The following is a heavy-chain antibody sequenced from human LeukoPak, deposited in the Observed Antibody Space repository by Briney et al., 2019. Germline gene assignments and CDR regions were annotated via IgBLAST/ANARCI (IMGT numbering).Heavy chain of an antibody. CDR3: ARLTVAAFDN. Sequence: GESLKISCKGSGYSYTMYWIGWVRQMPGKGLEWMGNIYLDDSDIKYSPSFQGQVTISADKSISTAYLQWNSLQASDTAIYYCARLTVAAFDNWGQGTLVTVSS. CDR2: IYLDDSDI. J-gene: IGHJ4*02. D-gene: IGHD6-19*01. CDR1: GYSYTMYW. V-gene: IGHV5-51*01.